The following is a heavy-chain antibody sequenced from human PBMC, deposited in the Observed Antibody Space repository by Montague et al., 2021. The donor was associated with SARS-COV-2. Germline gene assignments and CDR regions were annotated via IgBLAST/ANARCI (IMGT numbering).Heavy chain of an antibody. CDR1: GTSFSGYY. D-gene: IGHD3-10*01. J-gene: IGHJ6*03. Sequence: SETLSLTCAVHGTSFSGYYWNWIRQPPGKGLEWIGEINHGGSTKCSPSLKSRLTISADTSKNQFSLKLTSVAAADTAVYYCARLRDGVVPSPILGVGPYYAYYYMDVWGRGTPVTVPS. CDR3: ARLRDGVVPSPILGVGPYYAYYYMDV. CDR2: INHGGST. V-gene: IGHV4-34*01.